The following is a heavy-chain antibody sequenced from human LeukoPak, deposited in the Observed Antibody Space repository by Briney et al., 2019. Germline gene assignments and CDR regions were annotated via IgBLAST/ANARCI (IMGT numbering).Heavy chain of an antibody. D-gene: IGHD6-13*01. V-gene: IGHV4-39*01. Sequence: SETLSLTCTVSGGSISSYNSYWGWIRQPPGKGLEWIGSMYYSGSTYYNPSLKSRVTISVDTSKNQFSLKLTSVTAADTAVYYCARRGSWTYYYAMDVWGQGTTVTVSS. CDR3: ARRGSWTYYYAMDV. CDR1: GGSISSYNSY. J-gene: IGHJ6*02. CDR2: MYYSGST.